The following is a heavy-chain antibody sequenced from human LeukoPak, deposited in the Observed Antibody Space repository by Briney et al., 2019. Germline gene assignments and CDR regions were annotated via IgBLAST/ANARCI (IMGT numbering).Heavy chain of an antibody. J-gene: IGHJ6*02. CDR2: ISAYNGNT. Sequence: ASVKVSCKASGYTFTSYGISCVRQAPGQGLEWMGWISAYNGNTNYAQKLQGRVTMTTDTSTSTAYMELRSLRSDDTAVYYCAREGSTRNYYYYYGMDVWGQGTTVTVSS. CDR3: AREGSTRNYYYYYGMDV. D-gene: IGHD2-2*01. V-gene: IGHV1-18*01. CDR1: GYTFTSYG.